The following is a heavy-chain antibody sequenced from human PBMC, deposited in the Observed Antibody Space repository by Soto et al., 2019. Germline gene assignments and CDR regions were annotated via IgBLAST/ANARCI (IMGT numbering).Heavy chain of an antibody. V-gene: IGHV1-69*01. D-gene: IGHD2-8*02. J-gene: IGHJ4*02. CDR1: GGTFSTSS. CDR2: IIPIFSKT. Sequence: QVQLVQSGAEVKEPGTSVKVSCKASGGTFSTSSFVWVRQGPGQGLEWMGGIIPIFSKTNVAQKFQGRVTFTADESTRTAYMELSSLRSEDTAIYDCARDVVLSSGGDSWGQGTLVTVSS. CDR3: ARDVVLSSGGDS.